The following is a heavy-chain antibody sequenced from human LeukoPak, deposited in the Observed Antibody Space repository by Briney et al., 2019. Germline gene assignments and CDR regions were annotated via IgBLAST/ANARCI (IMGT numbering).Heavy chain of an antibody. J-gene: IGHJ6*02. CDR2: ISYDGSNK. CDR3: ARDTPHPDV. Sequence: PGGSLRLSCAASGFTFSSYGMHWVRQAPGKGLEWVAVISYDGSNKYYADSVKGRFTISRDNSKNTLYLQMNSLRAEDTAVYYCARDTPHPDVWGQGTTVTVSS. CDR1: GFTFSSYG. V-gene: IGHV3-30*03.